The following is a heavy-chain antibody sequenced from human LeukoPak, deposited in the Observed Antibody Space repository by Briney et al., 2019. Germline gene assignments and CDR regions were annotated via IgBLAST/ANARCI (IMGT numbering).Heavy chain of an antibody. CDR1: GYTLTELS. CDR3: ATDGPRELLPRPFDY. CDR2: FDPEDGET. V-gene: IGHV1-24*01. Sequence: ASVKVSCKVSGYTLTELSMHWVRQAPGKGLEWMGGFDPEDGETIYAQKFQGRVTMIEDTSTDTAYMELSSLRSEDTAVYYCATDGPRELLPRPFDYWGQGTLVTVSS. D-gene: IGHD3-10*01. J-gene: IGHJ4*02.